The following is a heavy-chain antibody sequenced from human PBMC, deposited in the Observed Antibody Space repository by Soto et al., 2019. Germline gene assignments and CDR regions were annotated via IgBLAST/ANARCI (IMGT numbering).Heavy chain of an antibody. CDR2: INPSGGST. CDR1: GYSFTSYY. Sequence: ASVKVSCKASGYSFTSYYLHWVRQAPGQGPEWMGLINPSGGSTTYSQKLQGRVTMTTDTSTSTAYMELRSLRSDDTAVYYCARRTGGQLVRPLDLRVDYYYYGMDVWGQGTTVTVSS. D-gene: IGHD6-6*01. V-gene: IGHV1-46*01. CDR3: ARRTGGQLVRPLDLRVDYYYYGMDV. J-gene: IGHJ6*02.